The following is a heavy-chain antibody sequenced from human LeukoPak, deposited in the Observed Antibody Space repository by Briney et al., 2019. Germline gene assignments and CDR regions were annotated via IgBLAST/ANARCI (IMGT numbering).Heavy chain of an antibody. CDR1: GFTFSDYA. J-gene: IGHJ4*02. Sequence: PGGSLRLSCAASGFTFSDYAMNWVRQAPGKGLEWVAIISYDGSNKYYADSVKGRFTISRDNSKNTVYLQMNSLRAEDTAVYHCANRYYESSPPFDYWGQGTVVTVSS. D-gene: IGHD3-22*01. CDR2: ISYDGSNK. V-gene: IGHV3-30-3*01. CDR3: ANRYYESSPPFDY.